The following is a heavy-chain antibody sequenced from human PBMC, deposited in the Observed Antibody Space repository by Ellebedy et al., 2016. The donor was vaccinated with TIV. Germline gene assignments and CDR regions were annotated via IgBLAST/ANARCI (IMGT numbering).Heavy chain of an antibody. D-gene: IGHD6-13*01. Sequence: GESLKISXAASGFTFSSYGMHWVRQAPGKGLEWVAVISYDGSNKYYADSVKGRFTISRDNSKNTLYLQMNSLRAEDTAVYYCARVGYSSSWYVLGNDYWGQGTLVTVSS. CDR2: ISYDGSNK. CDR1: GFTFSSYG. J-gene: IGHJ4*02. V-gene: IGHV3-30*03. CDR3: ARVGYSSSWYVLGNDY.